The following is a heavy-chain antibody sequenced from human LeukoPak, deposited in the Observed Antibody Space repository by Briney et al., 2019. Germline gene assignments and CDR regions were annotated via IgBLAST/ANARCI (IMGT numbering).Heavy chain of an antibody. D-gene: IGHD3-22*01. Sequence: PGGSLRLSCAASGFTFSSYWMSWVRRAPGKGLEWVANIKQDGSEKYYVDSVKGRFTISRDNAKNSLYLQMNSLRAEDTAVYYCARDITMIVVVIDYGMDVWGQGTTVTVSS. CDR3: ARDITMIVVVIDYGMDV. CDR1: GFTFSSYW. J-gene: IGHJ6*02. CDR2: IKQDGSEK. V-gene: IGHV3-7*03.